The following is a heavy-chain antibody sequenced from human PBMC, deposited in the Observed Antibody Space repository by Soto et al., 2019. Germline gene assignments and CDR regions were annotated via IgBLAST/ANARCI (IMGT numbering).Heavy chain of an antibody. CDR3: ARSGGDLPFDY. D-gene: IGHD2-21*02. CDR2: IYYSGST. V-gene: IGHV4-31*03. Sequence: QVQLQESGPGLVKPSQTLSLTCTVSGGSISSGGYYWSWIRQHPGKGLGWIGYIYYSGSTYYNPLLKSRVTISVYTSKNQFSLKLSSVTAADTAVYYCARSGGDLPFDYWGQGTLVTVSS. CDR1: GGSISSGGYY. J-gene: IGHJ4*02.